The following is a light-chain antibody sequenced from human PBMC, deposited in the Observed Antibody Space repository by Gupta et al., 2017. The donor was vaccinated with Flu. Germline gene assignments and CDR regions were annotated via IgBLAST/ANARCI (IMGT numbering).Light chain of an antibody. CDR2: KAS. CDR3: QQYKSDSRT. J-gene: IGKJ1*01. CDR1: QSISSW. Sequence: PSNLSASVGDRVTITCRASQSISSWLAWYQQKPGKAPKLLIYKASSLESGVPSRFSGSGSGTEFTLTISSRQPDDFATYYCQQYKSDSRTFGQGTKVEIK. V-gene: IGKV1-5*03.